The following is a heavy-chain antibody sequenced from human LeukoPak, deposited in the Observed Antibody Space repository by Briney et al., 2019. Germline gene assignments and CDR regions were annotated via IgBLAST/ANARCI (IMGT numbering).Heavy chain of an antibody. CDR2: INHSGST. D-gene: IGHD4-11*01. CDR1: GGSFSGYY. J-gene: IGHJ5*02. CDR3: ARRLIDYTQRGFDP. Sequence: SETLSLICAVYGGSFSGYYWSWSRQPPGKGLEWIGEINHSGSTNYNPSLKSRVTISVDTSKNQFSLKLSSVTAADTAVYYCARRLIDYTQRGFDPWGQGTLVTVSS. V-gene: IGHV4-34*01.